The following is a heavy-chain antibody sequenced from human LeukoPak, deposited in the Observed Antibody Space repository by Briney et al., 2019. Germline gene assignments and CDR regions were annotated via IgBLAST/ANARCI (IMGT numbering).Heavy chain of an antibody. CDR1: GVSISSGDYY. CDR2: IYYSGST. CDR3: ARDRIAARTFDY. J-gene: IGHJ4*02. V-gene: IGHV4-30-4*01. Sequence: PSETLSLTCTVSGVSISSGDYYWSWIRQPPGKGLEWIGYIYYSGSTYYNPSLKSRVTISVDTSKNQFSLKLSSVTAADTAVYYCARDRIAARTFDYWGQGTLVTVSS. D-gene: IGHD6-6*01.